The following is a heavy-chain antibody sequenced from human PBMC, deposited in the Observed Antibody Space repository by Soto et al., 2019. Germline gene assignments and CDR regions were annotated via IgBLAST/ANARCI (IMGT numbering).Heavy chain of an antibody. CDR1: GGSISSGGYY. CDR3: ARDYYGSGSYYNSPAKNWFDP. Sequence: SDTLSLTCTVSGGSISSGGYYWSWIRQHPGKGLEWIGYIYYSGSTYYNPSLKSRVTISVDTSKNQFSLKLSSVTAADTAVYYCARDYYGSGSYYNSPAKNWFDPWGQGTLVTVSS. D-gene: IGHD3-10*01. V-gene: IGHV4-31*03. CDR2: IYYSGST. J-gene: IGHJ5*02.